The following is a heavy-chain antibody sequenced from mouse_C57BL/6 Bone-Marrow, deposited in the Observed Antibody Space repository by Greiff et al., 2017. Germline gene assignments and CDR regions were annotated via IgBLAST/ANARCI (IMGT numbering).Heavy chain of an antibody. J-gene: IGHJ4*01. Sequence: QVQLQQSGAELVKPGASVKISCKASGYAFSSYWMNWVKQRPGKGLEWIGQIYPGDGDTNYNGKFKGKATLTADKSSSTAYMQRSSLTSEDSAVYFCERTPWLLWAMDYRGQGTSVTVS. D-gene: IGHD1-1*02. CDR3: ERTPWLLWAMDY. V-gene: IGHV1-80*01. CDR1: GYAFSSYW. CDR2: IYPGDGDT.